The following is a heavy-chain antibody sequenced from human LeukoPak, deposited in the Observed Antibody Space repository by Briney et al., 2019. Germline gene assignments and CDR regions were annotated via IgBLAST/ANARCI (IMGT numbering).Heavy chain of an antibody. J-gene: IGHJ4*02. D-gene: IGHD5-18*01. Sequence: GGPLRLSCAASGFTFSSYAMTWVRQAPGKGLEWVSTVSESGGRTYYADSVKGRFTISRDNSRDTLYLQMISLRADDTAVYYCAKISRGYSFGLYLDYWGQGTLVTVSS. CDR3: AKISRGYSFGLYLDY. CDR1: GFTFSSYA. CDR2: VSESGGRT. V-gene: IGHV3-23*01.